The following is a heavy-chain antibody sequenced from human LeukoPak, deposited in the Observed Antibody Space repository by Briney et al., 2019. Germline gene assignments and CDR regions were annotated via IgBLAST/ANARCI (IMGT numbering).Heavy chain of an antibody. D-gene: IGHD2-2*03. J-gene: IGHJ4*02. CDR2: IKYDGSAT. V-gene: IGHV3-74*01. Sequence: GGSLRLSCVGSEFSFSSYWMHWVRQAPEKGLEWVSSIKYDGSATTFADSVKGRFSISADSAKNTAYLQMNSLRVGDTAIYYCAMDINGDLFHVWGQGTLVTVSS. CDR3: AMDINGDLFHV. CDR1: EFSFSSYW.